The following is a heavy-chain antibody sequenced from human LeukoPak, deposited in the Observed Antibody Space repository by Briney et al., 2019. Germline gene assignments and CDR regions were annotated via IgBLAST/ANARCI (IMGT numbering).Heavy chain of an antibody. CDR3: ARAYDYSNYGLDY. V-gene: IGHV4-59*08. CDR1: GGSISSYY. CDR2: IYYSGST. J-gene: IGHJ4*02. Sequence: SETLSLTCTVSGGSISSYYWSWIRQPPGKGLEWIGCIYYSGSTNYNPSLKSRVTISVDTSKNQFSLKLSSVTAADTAVYYCARAYDYSNYGLDYWGQGTLVTVSS. D-gene: IGHD4-11*01.